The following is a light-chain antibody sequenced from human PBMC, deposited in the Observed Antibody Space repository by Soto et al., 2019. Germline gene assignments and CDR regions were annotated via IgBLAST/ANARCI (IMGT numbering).Light chain of an antibody. J-gene: IGKJ5*01. CDR1: QDIRGA. V-gene: IGKV1-13*02. Sequence: AIQLTQSPSSLSASVGDRATITCRSSQDIRGALAWYQQKPVKAPKILLYDGSTLESGVPSKFSGSGSGTAFTLNIISLQPVDFATYYCRQFNSHPITFGQGTRLEIK. CDR2: DGS. CDR3: RQFNSHPIT.